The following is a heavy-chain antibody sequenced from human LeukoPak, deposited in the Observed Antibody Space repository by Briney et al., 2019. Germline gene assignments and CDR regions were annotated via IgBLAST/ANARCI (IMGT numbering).Heavy chain of an antibody. D-gene: IGHD2-2*01. CDR2: IIPIFGTA. Sequence: ASVKVSCKAPGGTFSSYAISWVRQAPGQGLEWMGGIIPIFGTANYAQKFQGRVTITTDESTSTAYMELSSLRSEDTAVYYCARGNCSSTSCYGYYYYYYMDVWGKGTTVTVSS. CDR1: GGTFSSYA. CDR3: ARGNCSSTSCYGYYYYYYMDV. J-gene: IGHJ6*03. V-gene: IGHV1-69*05.